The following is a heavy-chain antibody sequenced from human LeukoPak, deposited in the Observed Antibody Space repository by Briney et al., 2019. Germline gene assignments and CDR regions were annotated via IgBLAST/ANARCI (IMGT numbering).Heavy chain of an antibody. CDR3: ARGGTNLDY. CDR1: GGSFSGYY. D-gene: IGHD1-26*01. Sequence: ETLSLTCAVYGGSFSGYYWSWVRQAPGKGLVYVSRINSDGSSTNHAGYVRGRFTISRDNAKNTLFLQINSLRAEDTAVYYCARGGTNLDYWGQGTLVTVSS. J-gene: IGHJ4*02. V-gene: IGHV3-74*01. CDR2: INSDGSST.